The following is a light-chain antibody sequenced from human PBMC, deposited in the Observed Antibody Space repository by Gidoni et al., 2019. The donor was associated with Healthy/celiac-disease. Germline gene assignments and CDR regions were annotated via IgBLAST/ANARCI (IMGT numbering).Light chain of an antibody. J-gene: IGLJ2*01. CDR1: NLGDKY. V-gene: IGLV3-1*01. Sequence: SYELTPPPSVSASPGQTASITCSGDNLGDKYACWYQQKPGQSPVLVIYQDSKRPSGIPERFSGSNSGNTATLTISGTQAMDEADYYCQAWDSSTVVFGGGTKLTVL. CDR2: QDS. CDR3: QAWDSSTVV.